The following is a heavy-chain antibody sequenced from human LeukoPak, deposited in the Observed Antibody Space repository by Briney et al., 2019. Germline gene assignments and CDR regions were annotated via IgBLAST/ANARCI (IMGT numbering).Heavy chain of an antibody. CDR1: GFTFSRYT. Sequence: GGSLRLSCVVSGFTFSRYTMTWVRQAPGKGLEWVSGISGSGGGTFYADSVRGRFTISRDNSKNTVYLQMNSLRAEDTAVYYCAKSATTVTSNFDYWGQGTLVTVSS. CDR2: ISGSGGGT. J-gene: IGHJ4*02. V-gene: IGHV3-23*01. CDR3: AKSATTVTSNFDY. D-gene: IGHD4-17*01.